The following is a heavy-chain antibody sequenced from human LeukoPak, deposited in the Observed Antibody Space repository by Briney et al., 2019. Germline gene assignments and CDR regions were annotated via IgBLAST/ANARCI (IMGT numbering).Heavy chain of an antibody. CDR1: GFTFSSYS. J-gene: IGHJ4*02. D-gene: IGHD3-22*01. Sequence: KTRGSLRLSCAASGFTFSSYSMNWVRQAPGKGLEWVSSISSSSSYIYYADSVKGRFTISRDNAKNSLYLQMNSLRAEDTDLYYCARRRDYYDSSGYYWVIDYWGQGTLVTVSS. CDR3: ARRRDYYDSSGYYWVIDY. CDR2: ISSSSSYI. V-gene: IGHV3-21*04.